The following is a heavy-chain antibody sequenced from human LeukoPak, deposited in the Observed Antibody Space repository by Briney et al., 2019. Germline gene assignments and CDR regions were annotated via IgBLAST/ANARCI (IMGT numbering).Heavy chain of an antibody. CDR1: GFTFSSYH. J-gene: IGHJ4*02. CDR2: IHSTSGSI. D-gene: IGHD3-9*01. CDR3: SRVVQDVTGADY. Sequence: PGGSLRLSCAASGFTFSSYHMNWVRQAAWKWLEWLSYIHSTSGSIHYADSVRGRFTISRDNAKNSLYLQMNSLRAEDTAVYYCSRVVQDVTGADYWGQGTLVIVSS. V-gene: IGHV3-48*01.